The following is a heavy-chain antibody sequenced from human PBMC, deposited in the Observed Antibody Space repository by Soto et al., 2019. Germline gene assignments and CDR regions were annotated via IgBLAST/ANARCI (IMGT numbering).Heavy chain of an antibody. CDR2: INAGNGNT. V-gene: IGHV1-3*01. Sequence: ASVKVSCKASGYTFTSYAMHWVLQVPGLRLEWMGWINAGNGNTKYSQKFQGRVNMTRDTSASTAYMELSSLRSEDTSVYYCASVVYDAFDIWGQGTMVTVSS. CDR1: GYTFTSYA. CDR3: ASVVYDAFDI. D-gene: IGHD6-6*01. J-gene: IGHJ3*02.